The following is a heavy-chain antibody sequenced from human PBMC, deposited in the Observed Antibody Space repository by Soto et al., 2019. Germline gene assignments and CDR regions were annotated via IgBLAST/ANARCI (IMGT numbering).Heavy chain of an antibody. Sequence: ASVKVSCKVSGYTLTELSMHWVRQAPGKGLEWMGGFDPEDGETIYAQKFQGRVTMTEDTSTDTAYMELSSLRSEDTAVYYCATDPNVATAMVRENENGYWGQGTLVTVSS. CDR1: GYTLTELS. CDR2: FDPEDGET. J-gene: IGHJ4*02. CDR3: ATDPNVATAMVRENENGY. V-gene: IGHV1-24*01. D-gene: IGHD5-18*01.